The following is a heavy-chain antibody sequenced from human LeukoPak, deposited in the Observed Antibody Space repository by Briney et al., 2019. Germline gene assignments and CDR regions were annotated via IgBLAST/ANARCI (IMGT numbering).Heavy chain of an antibody. CDR2: IYYTGST. D-gene: IGHD1-26*01. CDR1: GGSISTYY. J-gene: IGHJ6*03. Sequence: SETLSLTCIVSGGSISTYYWSWIRQPPGKGLEWIGYIYYTGSTSYNPSLKSRVTISVDTSKNQFSLKLNSVTATDTAVYYCARSGSYYYYYMDVWGKGTTVTVSS. CDR3: ARSGSYYYYYMDV. V-gene: IGHV4-59*01.